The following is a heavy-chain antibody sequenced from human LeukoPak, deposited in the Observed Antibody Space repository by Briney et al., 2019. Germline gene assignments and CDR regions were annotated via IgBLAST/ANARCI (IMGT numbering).Heavy chain of an antibody. CDR3: ARALYSSGWYPDY. D-gene: IGHD6-19*01. Sequence: SETLSLTCAVYGGSFSGYYWSWIRQPPGKGLEWIGEINHSGSTNYNPSLKSRVTISVDTSKNQFSLKLSSVTAADTAVYYCARALYSSGWYPDYWGQGTLVTVSS. CDR1: GGSFSGYY. CDR2: INHSGST. J-gene: IGHJ4*02. V-gene: IGHV4-34*01.